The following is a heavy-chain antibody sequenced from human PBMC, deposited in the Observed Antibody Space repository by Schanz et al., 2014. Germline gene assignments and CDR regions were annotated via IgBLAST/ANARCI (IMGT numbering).Heavy chain of an antibody. CDR2: IYLDGST. Sequence: DVQLVASGGGLVQPGGSLRLSCAASGFTFSTYWMHWVRQAPGKGLQWVSCIYLDGSTYYADSVKGRLTISRDTSKNTLYLQINSLRDEDTAVYYCARARGWGAPYYYGMDAWGQGTTVTVSS. J-gene: IGHJ6*02. CDR1: GFTFSTYW. D-gene: IGHD3-16*01. V-gene: IGHV3-66*01. CDR3: ARARGWGAPYYYGMDA.